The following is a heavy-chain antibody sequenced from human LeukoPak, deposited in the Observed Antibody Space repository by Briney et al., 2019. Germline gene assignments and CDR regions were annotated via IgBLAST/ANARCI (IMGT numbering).Heavy chain of an antibody. CDR1: GYSFTSYW. D-gene: IGHD2-8*01. J-gene: IGHJ6*03. CDR3: ARHLTRDCTNGVCRNYYYYYMDV. CDR2: IYPGDSDT. Sequence: GESLKISCKGSGYSFTSYWIGWVRQMPGKGLEWMGIIYPGDSDTRYSPSFQGQVTISADKSISTAYLQWSSLKASDTAMYYCARHLTRDCTNGVCRNYYYYYMDVWGKGTTVTVSS. V-gene: IGHV5-51*01.